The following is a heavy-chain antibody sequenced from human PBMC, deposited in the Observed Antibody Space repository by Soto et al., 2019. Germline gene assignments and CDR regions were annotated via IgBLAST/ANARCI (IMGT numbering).Heavy chain of an antibody. J-gene: IGHJ4*02. CDR2: ISYDGSNK. D-gene: IGHD1-26*01. V-gene: IGHV3-30-3*01. CDR1: GFTFSSYA. Sequence: ESGGGVVQPGRSLRLSCAASGFTFSSYAMHWVRQAPGKGLEWVAVISYDGSNKYYADSVKGRFTISRDNSKNTLYLQMNSLRAEDTAVYYCARDAVGATFDYWGQGTLVTVSS. CDR3: ARDAVGATFDY.